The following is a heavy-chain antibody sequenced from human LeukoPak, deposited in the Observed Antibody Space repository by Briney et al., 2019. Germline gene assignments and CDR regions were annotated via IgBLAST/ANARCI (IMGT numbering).Heavy chain of an antibody. J-gene: IGHJ4*02. CDR1: GGSISSSSYY. CDR2: IYYSGST. D-gene: IGHD3-22*01. V-gene: IGHV4-39*01. CDR3: ARKDYYDRNFDY. Sequence: TSETLSLTCTVSGGSISSSSYYWGWIRQPPGKGLEWTGSIYYSGSTYYNPSLKSRVTISVDTSKNQFSLKLSSVTAADTAVYYCARKDYYDRNFDYWGQGTLVTVSS.